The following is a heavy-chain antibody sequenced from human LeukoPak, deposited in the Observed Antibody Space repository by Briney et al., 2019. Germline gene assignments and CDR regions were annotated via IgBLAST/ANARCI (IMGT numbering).Heavy chain of an antibody. J-gene: IGHJ4*02. CDR3: AKETSSSFDY. D-gene: IGHD6-6*01. V-gene: IGHV3-23*01. CDR1: GFTFSSHA. CDR2: ISISGDIT. Sequence: GGSLRLPCAVSGFTFSSHAMTWVRQAPGKGLEWVSGISISGDITYYADSVQGRFIIFRDNSKNTVYLQMNSLRVEDTAVYYCAKETSSSFDYWGQGTLVTVSS.